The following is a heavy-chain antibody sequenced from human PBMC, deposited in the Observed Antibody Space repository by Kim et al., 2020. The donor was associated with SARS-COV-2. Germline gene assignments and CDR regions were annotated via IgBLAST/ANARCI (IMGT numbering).Heavy chain of an antibody. CDR1: GFTFSSYW. J-gene: IGHJ6*02. V-gene: IGHV3-7*01. CDR2: IKQDGSEK. CDR3: SAAPLYYYDSSGYLTDYYYYGMDV. D-gene: IGHD3-22*01. Sequence: GGSLRLSCAASGFTFSSYWMSWVRQAPGKGLEWVANIKQDGSEKYYVDSVKGRFTISRDNAKNSLYLQMNSLRAEDTAVYYCSAAPLYYYDSSGYLTDYYYYGMDVWGQGTTVTVSS.